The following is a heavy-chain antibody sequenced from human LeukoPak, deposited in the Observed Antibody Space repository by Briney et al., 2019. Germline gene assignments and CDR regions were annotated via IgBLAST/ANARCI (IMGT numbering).Heavy chain of an antibody. Sequence: SETLSLTCTVSGGSISSYYWSWIRQPPGKGLEWIGYIYYSGSTNYNPSPKSRVTISVDTSKNQFSLNLNSVTAADTAVYYCARGVDCDFWSGTLFDPWGQGTLVSVSS. V-gene: IGHV4-59*01. CDR2: IYYSGST. CDR1: GGSISSYY. J-gene: IGHJ5*02. CDR3: ARGVDCDFWSGTLFDP. D-gene: IGHD3-3*01.